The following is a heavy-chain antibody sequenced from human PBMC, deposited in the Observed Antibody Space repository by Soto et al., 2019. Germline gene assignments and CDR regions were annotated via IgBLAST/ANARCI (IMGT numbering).Heavy chain of an antibody. CDR1: GGSIGGTDYY. CDR2: IYYSGST. D-gene: IGHD6-6*01. CDR3: AEQDSIAARCNLLIP. Sequence: PSETLSVPCTVAGGSIGGTDYYGGWSRQPPGKGLEWIGSIYYSGSTYYNPSLKSQGTISVDTSKNQYSLKLSSVTAADRAVFFCAEQDSIAARCNLLIPWVQGTPVTVSS. V-gene: IGHV4-39*01. J-gene: IGHJ5*02.